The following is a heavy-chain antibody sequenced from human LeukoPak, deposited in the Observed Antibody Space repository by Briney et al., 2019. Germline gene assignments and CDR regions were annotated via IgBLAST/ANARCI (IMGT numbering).Heavy chain of an antibody. V-gene: IGHV3-74*01. D-gene: IGHD3-22*01. CDR3: ALKGGHYYHFDA. CDR2: IKGDGIST. CDR1: GFDFSSNW. J-gene: IGHJ4*02. Sequence: GGSLRLSCAASGFDFSSNWMHWVRHAPGQGLVWVSRIKGDGISTNYADSVKGRFTISRDIAKNTLYLQMNSPRAEDTATYYCALKGGHYYHFDAWGQGTLVTVSS.